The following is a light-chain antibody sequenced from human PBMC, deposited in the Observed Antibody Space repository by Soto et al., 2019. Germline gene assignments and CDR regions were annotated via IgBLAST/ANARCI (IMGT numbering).Light chain of an antibody. Sequence: QSALTQPASVSGSPGQSITISCTGTSSDVGGYNYVSWYQQHPGKAPKPMIYDVSDRPSGVSSRFSGSKSGNTASLTISGLQVEDEADYYCSSYTSRSTLVFGGGTKLTVL. CDR2: DVS. J-gene: IGLJ2*01. CDR3: SSYTSRSTLV. CDR1: SSDVGGYNY. V-gene: IGLV2-14*01.